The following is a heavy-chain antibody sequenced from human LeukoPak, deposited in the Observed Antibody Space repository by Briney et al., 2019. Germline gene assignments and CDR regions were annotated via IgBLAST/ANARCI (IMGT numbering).Heavy chain of an antibody. CDR1: GFTFSSYW. D-gene: IGHD1-7*01. CDR2: IKQDGGQK. J-gene: IGHJ4*02. Sequence: PGGSLRLSCAASGFTFSSYWMSWVRQAPGKGLEWVANIKQDGGQKFYVDSVKGRFTISRDNSKNSLYLQMNSLRAEDTAVYYCARDGDYNWNYKSGFDYWGQGTRSPSPQ. V-gene: IGHV3-7*01. CDR3: ARDGDYNWNYKSGFDY.